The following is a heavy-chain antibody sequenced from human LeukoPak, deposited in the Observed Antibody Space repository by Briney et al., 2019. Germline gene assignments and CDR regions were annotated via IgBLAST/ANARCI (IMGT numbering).Heavy chain of an antibody. CDR3: ARDPPLCSGGSCYFDY. D-gene: IGHD2-15*01. J-gene: IGHJ4*02. Sequence: GGSLRLSCAASGFTFSSYSMNWVRQAPGKGLEWVSSISSSSSYIYYADSVKGRFTISRDNAKNSLYQQMNSLRAEDTAVYYCARDPPLCSGGSCYFDYWGQGTLVTVSS. CDR2: ISSSSSYI. V-gene: IGHV3-21*01. CDR1: GFTFSSYS.